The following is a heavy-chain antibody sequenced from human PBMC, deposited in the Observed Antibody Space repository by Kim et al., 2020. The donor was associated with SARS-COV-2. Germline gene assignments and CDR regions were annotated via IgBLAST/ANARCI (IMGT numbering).Heavy chain of an antibody. Sequence: GGSLRLSCAASGFTFSSYGMHWVRQAPGKGLEWVAVISYDGSNKYYADSVKGRFTISRDNSKNTLYLQMNSLRAEDTAVYYCAKDIDHAGLQYYFDYWGQGTLVTVSS. CDR1: GFTFSSYG. J-gene: IGHJ4*02. CDR3: AKDIDHAGLQYYFDY. CDR2: ISYDGSNK. V-gene: IGHV3-30*18. D-gene: IGHD4-4*01.